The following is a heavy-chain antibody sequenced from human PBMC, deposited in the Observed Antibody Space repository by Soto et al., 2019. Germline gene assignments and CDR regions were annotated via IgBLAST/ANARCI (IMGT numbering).Heavy chain of an antibody. Sequence: SETLSLTCTVSGGSISSYYWSWIRQPPGKGLEWIGYIYYSGSTNYNPSLKSRVTISVDTSKNQFSLKLSSVTAADTAVYYCARVFDLSHGERAYGMDVWGQGTTVTVSS. D-gene: IGHD7-27*01. CDR2: IYYSGST. CDR1: GGSISSYY. V-gene: IGHV4-59*01. J-gene: IGHJ6*02. CDR3: ARVFDLSHGERAYGMDV.